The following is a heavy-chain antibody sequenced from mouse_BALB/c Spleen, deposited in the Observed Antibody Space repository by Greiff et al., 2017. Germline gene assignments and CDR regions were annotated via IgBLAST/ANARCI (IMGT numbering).Heavy chain of an antibody. D-gene: IGHD4-1*01. CDR2: FYPGSGSI. V-gene: IGHV1-62-2*01. Sequence: VKLLESGAELVKPGASVKLSCKASGYTFTEYIIHWVKQRSGQGLEWIGWFYPGSGSIKYNEKFKDKATLTADKSSSTVYMELSRLTSEDSAVYFCARHEPGTDGYYFDYWGQGTTLTVSS. CDR1: GYTFTEYI. J-gene: IGHJ2*01. CDR3: ARHEPGTDGYYFDY.